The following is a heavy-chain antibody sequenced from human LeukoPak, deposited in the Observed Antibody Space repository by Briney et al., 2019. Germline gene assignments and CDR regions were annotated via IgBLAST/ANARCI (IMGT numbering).Heavy chain of an antibody. V-gene: IGHV3-23*01. CDR2: ISGGGGST. CDR3: AKVRPIYYDSRDAFDI. CDR1: GFTLSSYG. J-gene: IGHJ3*02. D-gene: IGHD3-22*01. Sequence: QPGGSLRLSCAASGFTLSSYGMGWVRQAPGKGREWVLAISGGGGSTYYADSVKGRFTISKDNSKNKLYLEMDSLRVEDTAVYYCAKVRPIYYDSRDAFDIWGQGTMVTVSS.